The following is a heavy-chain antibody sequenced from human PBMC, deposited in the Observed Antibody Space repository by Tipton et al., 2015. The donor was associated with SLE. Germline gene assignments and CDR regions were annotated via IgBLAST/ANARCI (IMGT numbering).Heavy chain of an antibody. CDR1: GFTFRTYD. J-gene: IGHJ6*02. CDR3: ARALLDAVPGPSGMDV. V-gene: IGHV3-13*01. Sequence: GSLRLSCVTSGFTFRTYDMHWVRQAPGKGLEWVSAIGTTDDTSYSGSVKGRFTISREDAKNSLYLQMNSLRVGDTAVYYCARALLDAVPGPSGMDVWGQGTTVTVSS. D-gene: IGHD6-19*01. CDR2: IGTTDDT.